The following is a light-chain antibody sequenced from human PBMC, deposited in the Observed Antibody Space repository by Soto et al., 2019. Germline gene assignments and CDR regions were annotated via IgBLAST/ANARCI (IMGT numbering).Light chain of an antibody. CDR2: EVS. Sequence: SALTQPASVSGSPGQSITVSCTGTSSDVGAYNYVSWYQQHPGKAPKLIIYEVSYRPSGVSGRFSASKSGNTASLTISGLQAEDEADYYCSSYTTTTTRFLFGGGTKLTVL. J-gene: IGLJ3*02. CDR3: SSYTTTTTRFL. CDR1: SSDVGAYNY. V-gene: IGLV2-14*01.